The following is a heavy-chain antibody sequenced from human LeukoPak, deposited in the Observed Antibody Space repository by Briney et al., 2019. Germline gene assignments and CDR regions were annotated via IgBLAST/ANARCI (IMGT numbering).Heavy chain of an antibody. CDR1: GTSMRGYY. J-gene: IGHJ4*02. Sequence: NPSETLSLTCTVSGTSMRGYYWSWIRQSPGKGLEWIGYIYYSGSTNYNLSLKSRVTISVDTSKNQFSLKMYSVTAAETAMYYCARVRDGDYGDYFDYWGQGTLVTVSS. V-gene: IGHV4-59*01. D-gene: IGHD4-17*01. CDR3: ARVRDGDYGDYFDY. CDR2: IYYSGST.